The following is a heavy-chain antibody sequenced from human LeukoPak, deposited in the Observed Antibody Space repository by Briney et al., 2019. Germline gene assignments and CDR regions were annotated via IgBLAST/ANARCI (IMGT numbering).Heavy chain of an antibody. CDR1: GYSFSNYC. CDR2: SSPFNGNT. CDR3: ARVAGGSHGEFDY. D-gene: IGHD1-26*01. Sequence: GASVKVSCQTSGYSFSNYCFCRVRQAPGQRGVWVGWSSPFNGNTNNEQNLQGRVTMTTDTSTSTAYMELRSLRSDDTAVYYCARVAGGSHGEFDYWGQGTLVTVSS. V-gene: IGHV1-18*01. J-gene: IGHJ4*02.